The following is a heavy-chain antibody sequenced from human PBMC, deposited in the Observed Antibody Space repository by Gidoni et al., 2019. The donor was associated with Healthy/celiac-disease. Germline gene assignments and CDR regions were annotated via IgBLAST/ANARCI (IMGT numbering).Heavy chain of an antibody. V-gene: IGHV4-59*01. J-gene: IGHJ3*02. Sequence: IGYIYYSGSTNYNPSLKSRVTISVDTSKNQFSLKLSSVTAADTAVYYCARDPSYGSGSYYNGDAFDIWGQGTMVTVSS. CDR2: IYYSGST. CDR3: ARDPSYGSGSYYNGDAFDI. D-gene: IGHD3-10*01.